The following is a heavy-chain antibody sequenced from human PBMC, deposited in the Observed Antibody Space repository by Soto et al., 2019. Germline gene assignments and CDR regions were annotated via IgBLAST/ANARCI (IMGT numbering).Heavy chain of an antibody. CDR2: IWYDGSNK. D-gene: IGHD6-19*01. Sequence: GGSLRLSCAASGFTFSSYGMHWVRQAPGKGLEWVAVIWYDGSNKYYADSVKGRFTISRDNSKNTLYLQMHSLRAEDTAVYYCAKDLSDSSVWYPSEDYYYYYGMYVWGQGPTVTLSS. V-gene: IGHV3-33*06. CDR1: GFTFSSYG. CDR3: AKDLSDSSVWYPSEDYYYYYGMYV. J-gene: IGHJ6*02.